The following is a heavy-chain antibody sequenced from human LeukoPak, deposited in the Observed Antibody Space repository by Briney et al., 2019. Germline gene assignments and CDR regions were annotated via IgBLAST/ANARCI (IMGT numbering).Heavy chain of an antibody. CDR3: ASLLGYCSSTSCYGGWFDP. J-gene: IGHJ5*02. CDR2: IYYSGST. D-gene: IGHD2-2*01. Sequence: PSETLSLTCTVSGGSISSYYWSWIRQPPGKGLEWIGYIYYSGSTNYNPSLKSRVTISADTSKNQFSLKLSSVAAADTAVYYCASLLGYCSSTSCYGGWFDPWGQGTLVTVSS. V-gene: IGHV4-59*01. CDR1: GGSISSYY.